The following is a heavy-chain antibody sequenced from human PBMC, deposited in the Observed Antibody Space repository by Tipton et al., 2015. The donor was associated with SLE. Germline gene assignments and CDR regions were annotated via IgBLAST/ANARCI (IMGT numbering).Heavy chain of an antibody. CDR1: GGSFSGYY. CDR2: INHSGST. Sequence: LRLSCAVYGGSFSGYYWSWIRQPPGKGLEWIGEINHSGSTNYNPSLKSRVTISVDTSKNQFSLKLSSVTAADTAVHYCATSGGGYYDSSGYLGFAFDIWGQGTMVTVSS. J-gene: IGHJ3*02. D-gene: IGHD3-22*01. V-gene: IGHV4-34*01. CDR3: ATSGGGYYDSSGYLGFAFDI.